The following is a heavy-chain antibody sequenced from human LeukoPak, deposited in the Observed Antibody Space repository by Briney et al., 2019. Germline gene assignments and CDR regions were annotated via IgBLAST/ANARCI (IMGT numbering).Heavy chain of an antibody. Sequence: GESLKISCKASGSTFTSYWIGWVRQMPGKGLEWMGIIYPGDSDTRYSPSFQGQVTISADKSISTAYLQWRSLKASDTAMYYCARQRDGYSDYWGQGTLVTVSS. D-gene: IGHD5-24*01. CDR3: ARQRDGYSDY. V-gene: IGHV5-51*01. CDR2: IYPGDSDT. CDR1: GSTFTSYW. J-gene: IGHJ4*02.